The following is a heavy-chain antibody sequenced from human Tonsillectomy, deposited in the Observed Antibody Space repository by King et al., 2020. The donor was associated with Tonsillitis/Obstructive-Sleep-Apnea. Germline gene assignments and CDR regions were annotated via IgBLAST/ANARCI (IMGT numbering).Heavy chain of an antibody. J-gene: IGHJ3*02. Sequence: QLVQSGGGLVQPGGSLRLSCAASGFTVSGNYMSWVRQAPGTGLEWVSVIYTAGSTYYADSGKGRFTIARNNSRNTRYLQMNSLRAEDTAVYYCARDSGIGDAFDIWGQGKMVTVSS. V-gene: IGHV3-66*01. D-gene: IGHD3-10*01. CDR3: ARDSGIGDAFDI. CDR2: IYTAGST. CDR1: GFTVSGNY.